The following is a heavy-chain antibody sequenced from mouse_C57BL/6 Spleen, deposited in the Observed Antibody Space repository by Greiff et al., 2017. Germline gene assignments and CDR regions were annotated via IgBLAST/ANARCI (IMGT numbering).Heavy chain of an antibody. CDR3: ARWSGYDGYFDV. CDR1: GYTFTSYW. D-gene: IGHD2-2*01. CDR2: IHPNSGST. V-gene: IGHV1-64*01. J-gene: IGHJ1*03. Sequence: QVQLQQSGAELVKPGASVKLSCKASGYTFTSYWMHWVKQRPGQGLEWIGMIHPNSGSTNYNEKFKSKATLTVDKSSSTAYMQLSSLTSEDSAVYYCARWSGYDGYFDVWGTGTTVTVSS.